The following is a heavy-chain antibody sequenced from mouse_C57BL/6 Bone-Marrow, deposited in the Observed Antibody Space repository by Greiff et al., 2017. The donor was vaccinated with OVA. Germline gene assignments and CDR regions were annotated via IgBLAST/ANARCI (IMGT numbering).Heavy chain of an antibody. CDR3: ARRDDLFDY. J-gene: IGHJ2*01. CDR2: ILPGSGST. V-gene: IGHV1-9*01. Sequence: VKLMESGAELMKPGASVKLSCKATGYTFTGYWIEWVKQRPGHGLEWIGEILPGSGSTNHNEKFKGKATFTADTSSNTAYMQLSSLTTEDSAIYYCARRDDLFDYWGQGTTLTVSS. CDR1: GYTFTGYW.